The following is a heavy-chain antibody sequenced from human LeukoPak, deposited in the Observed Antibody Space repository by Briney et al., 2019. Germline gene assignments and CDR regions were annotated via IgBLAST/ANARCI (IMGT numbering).Heavy chain of an antibody. CDR3: ARDGYYDFWSGYYSHYYYYMDV. D-gene: IGHD3-3*01. CDR1: GFTFSDYY. CDR2: ISSSGSTI. J-gene: IGHJ6*03. V-gene: IGHV3-11*04. Sequence: PGGSLRLSCAASGFTFSDYYMSWIRQAPGKGLEWVSYISSSGSTIYYADSVKGRFTISRDNAKNSLYLQMSSLRAEDTAVYYCARDGYYDFWSGYYSHYYYYMDVWGKGTTVTVSS.